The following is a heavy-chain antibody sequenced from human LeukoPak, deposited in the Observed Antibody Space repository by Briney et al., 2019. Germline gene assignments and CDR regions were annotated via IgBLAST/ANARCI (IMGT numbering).Heavy chain of an antibody. V-gene: IGHV3-23*01. D-gene: IGHD2-15*01. CDR1: GFTFSNYA. Sequence: PGGSLRLSCAASGFTFSNYAMNWVRQAPGKGLDWVSAISHSGGTTYYADSVKGRFTISRDNSKNTLYLQMNSLRAEDTAVYYCAKAPPPYCSGGSCFDALDIWGQGTMVTVSS. J-gene: IGHJ3*02. CDR2: ISHSGGTT. CDR3: AKAPPPYCSGGSCFDALDI.